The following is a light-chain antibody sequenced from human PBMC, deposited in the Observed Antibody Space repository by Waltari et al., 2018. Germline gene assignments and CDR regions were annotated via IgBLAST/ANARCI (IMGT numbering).Light chain of an antibody. CDR3: QHYGISPRT. CDR1: QSVSKYY. CDR2: DAS. J-gene: IGKJ1*01. V-gene: IGKV3-20*01. Sequence: EIVLTQSPDTLPLSPGDRATVSCRASQSVSKYYLAWYQQKPGQSPRLLIYDASTRAAGIPERFRGSGSGTDFTLTISGLEPQDIAVYYCQHYGISPRTFGQGTKVEMK.